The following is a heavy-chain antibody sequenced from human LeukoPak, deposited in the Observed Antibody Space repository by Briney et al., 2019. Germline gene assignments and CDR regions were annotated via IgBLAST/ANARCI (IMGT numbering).Heavy chain of an antibody. CDR1: GGSISSSSYY. D-gene: IGHD3-10*01. J-gene: IGHJ3*02. CDR3: ARQYGSGSYDAFDI. Sequence: SETLSLTCTVSGGSISSSSYYWGWIRQPPGTGLEWIGSIYYSGSTYYTPSLKSRVTISVDTSKNQFSLKLSSVTAADTAVYYCARQYGSGSYDAFDIWGQGTMVTVSS. CDR2: IYYSGST. V-gene: IGHV4-39*01.